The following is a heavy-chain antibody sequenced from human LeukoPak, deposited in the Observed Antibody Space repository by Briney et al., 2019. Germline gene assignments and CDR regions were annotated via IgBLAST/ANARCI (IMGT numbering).Heavy chain of an antibody. J-gene: IGHJ4*02. CDR3: ARHEEEDGYNAKTFHF. V-gene: IGHV4-39*01. D-gene: IGHD5-24*01. CDR2: MHYRGTT. CDR1: GVSISSSNNF. Sequence: SGTLSLTCTVSGVSISSSNNFWGWIRQPPGKGLEWIGSMHYRGTTYYIPSLKSRVTISVDTSKNQFSLKLSSVTAADTAVYYCARHEEEDGYNAKTFHFWGQGTLVTVSS.